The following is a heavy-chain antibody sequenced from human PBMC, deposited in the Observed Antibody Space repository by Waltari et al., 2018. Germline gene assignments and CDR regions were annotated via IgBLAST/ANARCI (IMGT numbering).Heavy chain of an antibody. CDR3: ARGPVHYYGSGSRHY. CDR1: GYTFTSYA. Sequence: QVQLVQSGAEVKKPGASVKVSCKASGYTFTSYAMHWVRQAPGQRLEWMGWINAGNGNTKYSQKFQGRVTITRDTSASTAYMELSSLRSEDTAVYYCARGPVHYYGSGSRHYWGQGTLVTVSS. J-gene: IGHJ4*02. D-gene: IGHD3-10*01. V-gene: IGHV1-3*01. CDR2: INAGNGNT.